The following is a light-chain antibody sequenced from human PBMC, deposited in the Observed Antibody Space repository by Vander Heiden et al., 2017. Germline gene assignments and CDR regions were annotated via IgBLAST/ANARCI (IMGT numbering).Light chain of an antibody. CDR1: QSVSSY. V-gene: IGKV3-11*01. Sequence: EIVLTQSPATLSLSPGERATLSCRASQSVSSYLAWYQQRPGQAPRLLIYGASNRATGIPARFSGSGSGTDFTLTISNLEPEDFAVYYCQQRINSLLTFGGGTKVEIK. CDR2: GAS. J-gene: IGKJ4*01. CDR3: QQRINSLLT.